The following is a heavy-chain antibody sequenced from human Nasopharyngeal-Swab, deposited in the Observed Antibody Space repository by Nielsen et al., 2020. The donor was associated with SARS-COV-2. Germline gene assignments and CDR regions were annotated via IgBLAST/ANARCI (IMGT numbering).Heavy chain of an antibody. CDR3: ARESGDSSISYYFDY. V-gene: IGHV4-30-4*01. Sequence: SETLSLTCTVSGGSISPADYHWSWIRQPPGKGLEWIGYIYYSGSTYYNPSLKSRVTISVDTSKNQFSLKLGSVTGADTAVYYCARESGDSSISYYFDYWGQGTLVTVSS. CDR2: IYYSGST. J-gene: IGHJ4*02. D-gene: IGHD4-17*01. CDR1: GGSISPADYH.